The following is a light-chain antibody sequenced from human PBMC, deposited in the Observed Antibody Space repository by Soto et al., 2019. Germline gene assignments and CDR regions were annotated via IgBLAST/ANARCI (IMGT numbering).Light chain of an antibody. J-gene: IGLJ1*01. V-gene: IGLV4-69*01. CDR2: LNSDGSH. CDR1: SGHSSYA. Sequence: QPVVTQSPSASASLGASVKLTCTLSSGHSSYAIAWHQQQPEKGPRYLMKLNSDGSHSKGDGIPDRFSGSSSGAERYLTISSLQSEDEADYYCQTWGTGPFVFGTGTKVTVL. CDR3: QTWGTGPFV.